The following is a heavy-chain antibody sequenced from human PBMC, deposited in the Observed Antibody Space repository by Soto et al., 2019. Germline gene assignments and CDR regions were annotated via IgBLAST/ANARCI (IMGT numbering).Heavy chain of an antibody. V-gene: IGHV4-4*02. J-gene: IGHJ5*02. D-gene: IGHD3-22*01. CDR1: GGSISPTNW. Sequence: VQLQESGPGLVKPSGTLSLTCTVSGGSISPTNWWSWVRQSPGKGLEGIGAILHIGSTNYNPSLKSRVTISIDKSKNQFSLRLSSVTAADTAVYYCASGFDSDGLYNGGHPWGQGTLVSVSS. CDR3: ASGFDSDGLYNGGHP. CDR2: ILHIGST.